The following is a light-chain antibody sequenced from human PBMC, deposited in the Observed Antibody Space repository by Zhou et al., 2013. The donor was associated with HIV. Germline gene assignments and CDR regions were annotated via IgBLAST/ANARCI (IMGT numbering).Light chain of an antibody. CDR2: EAS. V-gene: IGKV1-5*03. CDR3: QQYNNFPT. CDR1: QSISTW. Sequence: DIQMTQSPSTLSASVGERVTITCRASQSISTWLAWYQQKPGQVPKVLIYEASRLESGVPSRFSGSGSGTEFTLTISSLQPDDSATYYCQQYNNFPTFGGGTKVEI. J-gene: IGKJ4*01.